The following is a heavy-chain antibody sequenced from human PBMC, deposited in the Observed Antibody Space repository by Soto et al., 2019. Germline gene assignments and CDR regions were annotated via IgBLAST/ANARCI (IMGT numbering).Heavy chain of an antibody. CDR3: AKDSLAYSSSYYYGMDV. V-gene: IGHV3-30*18. Sequence: PGGSLRLSCAASGFTFSSYGMHWVRQAPGKGLEWVAVISYDGSNKYYADSVKGRFTISRDNSKNTLYLQMNSLRAEDTAVYYCAKDSLAYSSSYYYGMDVWGQGTTVTVSS. D-gene: IGHD6-6*01. CDR2: ISYDGSNK. J-gene: IGHJ6*02. CDR1: GFTFSSYG.